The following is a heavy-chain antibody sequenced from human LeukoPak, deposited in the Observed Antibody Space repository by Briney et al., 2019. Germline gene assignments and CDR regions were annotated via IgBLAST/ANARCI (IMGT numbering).Heavy chain of an antibody. CDR1: EITFSSYW. Sequence: PGGSLRLSCAVSEITFSSYWMSWVRQAPGKGLEWVAYIKQDGSAQSYVDSVKGRFTISRDNAKNSLYLQMNSLRVEDTAVYYCARGTNFDFWGQGTLVTVSS. CDR3: ARGTNFDF. V-gene: IGHV3-7*04. D-gene: IGHD2-8*01. J-gene: IGHJ4*02. CDR2: IKQDGSAQ.